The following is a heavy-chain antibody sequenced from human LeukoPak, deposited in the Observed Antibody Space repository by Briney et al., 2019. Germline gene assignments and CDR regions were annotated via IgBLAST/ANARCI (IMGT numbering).Heavy chain of an antibody. CDR3: AKVDERPYFDY. V-gene: IGHV3-23*01. D-gene: IGHD1-1*01. Sequence: GGSLRLSCAASGFTFSNYAMSWVRQAPGKGLEWVSAISGSGGSTYYADSVKGRFTISRDNSKNTLYLQMNSLRAENTAVYYCAKVDERPYFDYWGQGTLVTVSS. CDR2: ISGSGGST. J-gene: IGHJ4*02. CDR1: GFTFSNYA.